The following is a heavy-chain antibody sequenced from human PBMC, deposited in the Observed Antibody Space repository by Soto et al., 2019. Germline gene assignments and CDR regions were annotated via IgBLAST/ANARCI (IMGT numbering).Heavy chain of an antibody. Sequence: HPGGSLRLSCAASGFTFSSYWMHWVRQAPGKGLVWVSRINSDGSSTSYADSVKGRFTISRDNAKNTLYLQMNSLRAEDTAVYYCARGNIVAIYYYYYGMDVWGQGTTVTVSS. V-gene: IGHV3-74*01. CDR3: ARGNIVAIYYYYYGMDV. D-gene: IGHD5-12*01. CDR2: INSDGSST. J-gene: IGHJ6*02. CDR1: GFTFSSYW.